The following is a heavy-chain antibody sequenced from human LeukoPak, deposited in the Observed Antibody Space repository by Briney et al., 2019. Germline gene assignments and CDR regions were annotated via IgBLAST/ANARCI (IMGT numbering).Heavy chain of an antibody. CDR2: INPSGGST. Sequence: ASVKVSCKASGYTFTSYYMHWVRQAPGQGLEWMGIINPSGGSTSYAQKFQGRVTMTRDTSTSTVYMELSSLRSEDTAVYYCARVQVASSSWYSYQGAFDPWGQGTLVTVSS. CDR1: GYTFTSYY. J-gene: IGHJ5*02. D-gene: IGHD6-13*01. CDR3: ARVQVASSSWYSYQGAFDP. V-gene: IGHV1-46*01.